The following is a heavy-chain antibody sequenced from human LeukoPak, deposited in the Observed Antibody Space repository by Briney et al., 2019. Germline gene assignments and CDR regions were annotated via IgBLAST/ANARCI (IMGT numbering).Heavy chain of an antibody. CDR2: FHDSGSA. CDR1: GDSISSYF. D-gene: IGHD2-15*01. J-gene: IGHJ5*02. CDR3: ARDSHSVDTATPRGFDP. Sequence: PSGTLSLTCTVSGDSISSYFWSWIRQPPGKGLEWIGYFHDSGSANYNPSLKSRITMSVDTSKNQFSLKLRSVTAADTAVYYCARDSHSVDTATPRGFDPWGQGTLVTVSS. V-gene: IGHV4-59*01.